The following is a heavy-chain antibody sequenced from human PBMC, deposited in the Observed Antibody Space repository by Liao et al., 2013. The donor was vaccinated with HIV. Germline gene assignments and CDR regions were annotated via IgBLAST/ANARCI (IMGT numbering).Heavy chain of an antibody. CDR3: ARAVPSKGGSGFFVAFDP. D-gene: IGHD2-21*01. CDR2: IHTSGST. J-gene: IGHJ5*02. CDR1: GGSISSAGYY. Sequence: QVQLQESGPGLVKPSQTLSLTCTVSGGSISSAGYYWSWIRQPAGKGLEWIGLIHTSGSTNYNPSLKSRVTISVDTSKNQFSLKLSSVTAADTAVYYCARAVPSKGGSGFFVAFDPWGQGTLVTVSS. V-gene: IGHV4-61*02.